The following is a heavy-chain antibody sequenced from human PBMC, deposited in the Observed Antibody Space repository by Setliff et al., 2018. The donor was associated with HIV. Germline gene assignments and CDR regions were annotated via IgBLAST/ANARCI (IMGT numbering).Heavy chain of an antibody. CDR1: GDLINNHN. J-gene: IGHJ5*02. V-gene: IGHV4-59*11. D-gene: IGHD2-15*01. CDR3: ARGGASSKYLDP. CDR2: IHYSGTS. Sequence: SETLSLTCTVSGDLINNHNWNWIRQSPEKGLEWLGNIHYSGTSNYNSSLKSRIVISLDTSKKQFSLSLTSVTGADTAVYYCARGGASSKYLDPWGQGTLVTVSS.